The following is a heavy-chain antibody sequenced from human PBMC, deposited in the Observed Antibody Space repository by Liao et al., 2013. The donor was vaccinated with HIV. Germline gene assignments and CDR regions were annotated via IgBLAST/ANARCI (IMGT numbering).Heavy chain of an antibody. D-gene: IGHD3-3*01. Sequence: QVQLQESGPGLVKPSETLSLTCTVSGDSISSYYWTWIRQPPGKGLEWIGYIYNSGSTYYNPSLKSRVTISVDTSKNQFSLKLSSVTAADTAVYYCARGRYDFWSGYYEDYWGQGTLVTVSS. CDR2: IYNSGST. CDR1: GDSISSYY. CDR3: ARGRYDFWSGYYEDY. J-gene: IGHJ4*02. V-gene: IGHV4-59*01.